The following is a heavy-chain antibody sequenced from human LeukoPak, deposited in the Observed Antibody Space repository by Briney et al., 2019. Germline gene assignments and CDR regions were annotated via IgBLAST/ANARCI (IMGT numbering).Heavy chain of an antibody. V-gene: IGHV4-59*01. CDR1: GGSISNYY. Sequence: SETLSLTCTVSGGSISNYYWSWIRQPPGKGLQWIGYIYYSGSTNYNPSLKSRVTISVDTSKNQFSLKLRSVTAADTAVYYCARYGDYKYFKHWGQGTLVTVSS. CDR3: ARYGDYKYFKH. D-gene: IGHD4-17*01. CDR2: IYYSGST. J-gene: IGHJ1*01.